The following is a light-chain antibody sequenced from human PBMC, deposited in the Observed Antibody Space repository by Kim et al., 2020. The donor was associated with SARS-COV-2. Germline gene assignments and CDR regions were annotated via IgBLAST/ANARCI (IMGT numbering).Light chain of an antibody. Sequence: WPQGERATASCRASQSVSSNLDWFQQKPGQAPRVLIYAASNRATGIPARFSGSGSLTDFTLTISSLEPEDFAVYYCQQRTNWPLTFGGGTKVDIK. V-gene: IGKV3-11*01. J-gene: IGKJ4*01. CDR1: QSVSSN. CDR2: AAS. CDR3: QQRTNWPLT.